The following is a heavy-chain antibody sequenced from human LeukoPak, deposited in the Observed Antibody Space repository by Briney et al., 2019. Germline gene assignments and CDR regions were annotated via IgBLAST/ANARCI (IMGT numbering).Heavy chain of an antibody. Sequence: SETLSLTCTVSGGSISSYYWSWIRQPPGKGLEWIGYIYYSGSTNYNPSLKSRVTISIDTSKNQFSLKLNSVTAADTAVYYCARAGGSLYYYYMDVWGKGTTVTVSS. CDR1: GGSISSYY. D-gene: IGHD3-10*01. CDR2: IYYSGST. V-gene: IGHV4-59*01. J-gene: IGHJ6*03. CDR3: ARAGGSLYYYYMDV.